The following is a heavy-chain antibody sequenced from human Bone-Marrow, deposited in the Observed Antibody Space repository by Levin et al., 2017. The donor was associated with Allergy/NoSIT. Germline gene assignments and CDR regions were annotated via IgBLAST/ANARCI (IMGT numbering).Heavy chain of an antibody. Sequence: NPGGSLRLSCAGSGFLFSDYTMNWVRQAPGKGLECVASIRANINYMFYADSVRGRFTISRDNGKHSVFLQMNSLTVEDTGVYYCVRDLRQTIRMPGRDESLDPWGQGTVVIVSS. CDR1: GFLFSDYT. J-gene: IGHJ5*02. D-gene: IGHD5/OR15-5a*01. V-gene: IGHV3-21*04. CDR3: VRDLRQTIRMPGRDESLDP. CDR2: IRANINYM.